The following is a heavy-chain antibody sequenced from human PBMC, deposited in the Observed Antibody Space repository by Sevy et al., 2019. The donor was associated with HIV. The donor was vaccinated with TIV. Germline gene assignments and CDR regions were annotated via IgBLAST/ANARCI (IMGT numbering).Heavy chain of an antibody. D-gene: IGHD5-18*01. V-gene: IGHV3-66*01. CDR1: GFTFNNYA. CDR3: ARGKSGYGYALNY. J-gene: IGHJ4*02. Sequence: GGSLRLSCAASGFTFNNYAMTWVRQAPGKGLEGVSVIHSDDTTYHADSVKDRFTISRDNFKNTLYLHMSSLRAEDTAVYYCARGKSGYGYALNYWGQGTLVTVSS. CDR2: IHSDDTT.